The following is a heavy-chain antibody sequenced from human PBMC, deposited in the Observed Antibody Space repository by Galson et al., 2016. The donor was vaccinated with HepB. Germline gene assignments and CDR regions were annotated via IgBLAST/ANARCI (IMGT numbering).Heavy chain of an antibody. J-gene: IGHJ6*03. CDR3: AKNKATARVWGHYYYYMDV. Sequence: SLRLSCAASGFTFTRYAMTWVRQAPGKGLEWVSIVCSDGSTYYSDSVRGRFTISRDNSNNIVYLQMNSLRAEDTAVYFCAKNKATARVWGHYYYYMDVWVKGTTVTVSS. V-gene: IGHV3-23*01. CDR2: IVCSDGST. CDR1: GFTFTRYA. D-gene: IGHD3-16*01.